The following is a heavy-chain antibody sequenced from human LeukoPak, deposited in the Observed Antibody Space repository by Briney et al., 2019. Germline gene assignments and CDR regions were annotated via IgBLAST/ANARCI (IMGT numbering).Heavy chain of an antibody. V-gene: IGHV1-69*05. CDR2: IIPIFGTA. J-gene: IGHJ6*02. Sequence: SVKVSCKASGGTFSSYAISWVRQAPGQGLEWMGGIIPIFGTANYAQKLQGRVTMTTDTSTSTAYMELRSLRSDDTAVYYCARAVYYYDSSGYYYYYYGMDVWGQGTTVTVSS. CDR1: GGTFSSYA. D-gene: IGHD3-22*01. CDR3: ARAVYYYDSSGYYYYYYGMDV.